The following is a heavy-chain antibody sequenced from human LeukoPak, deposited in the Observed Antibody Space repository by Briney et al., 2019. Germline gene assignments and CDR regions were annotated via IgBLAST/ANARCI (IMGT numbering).Heavy chain of an antibody. CDR3: ARDDYQHY. CDR1: GVTGSSNY. V-gene: IGHV3-53*01. J-gene: IGHJ4*02. Sequence: GGSLRLSCAAPGVTGSSNYLSWGRPAPGEGLEWVSVIYSGGSTYYADSVKGRFTISRDNSKNTLYLQMNSLRAEDTAVYYCARDDYQHYWGQGTLVTVSS. CDR2: IYSGGST. D-gene: IGHD2-2*01.